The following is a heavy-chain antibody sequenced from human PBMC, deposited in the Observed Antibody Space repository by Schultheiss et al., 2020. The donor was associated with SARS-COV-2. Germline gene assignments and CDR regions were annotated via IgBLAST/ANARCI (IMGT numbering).Heavy chain of an antibody. D-gene: IGHD1-26*01. Sequence: GGSLRLSCAASGFTFSSYAMHWVRQAPGKGLEWVAVISYDGSNKYYADSVKGRFTISRDNSKNTLYLQMNSLRAEDTAVYYCAKGRWRVGATPGDAFDIWGQGTMVTVSS. CDR1: GFTFSSYA. V-gene: IGHV3-30*07. CDR2: ISYDGSNK. CDR3: AKGRWRVGATPGDAFDI. J-gene: IGHJ3*02.